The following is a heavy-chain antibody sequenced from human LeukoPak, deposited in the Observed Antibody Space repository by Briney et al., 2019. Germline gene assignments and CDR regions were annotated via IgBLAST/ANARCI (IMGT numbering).Heavy chain of an antibody. CDR1: GFTVSGNY. CDR3: ARDWDGSGRFDY. D-gene: IGHD3-10*01. Sequence: GGSLRLSCAASGFTVSGNYMSWVRQAPGKGLEWVSVIYSGGSTSYADSVKGRFTISRDNSKNTLSLLMNSLRDEDTAVYYCARDWDGSGRFDYWGQGTLVTVSS. V-gene: IGHV3-66*01. J-gene: IGHJ4*02. CDR2: IYSGGST.